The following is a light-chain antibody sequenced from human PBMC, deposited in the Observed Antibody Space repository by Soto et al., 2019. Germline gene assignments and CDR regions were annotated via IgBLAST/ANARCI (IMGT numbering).Light chain of an antibody. Sequence: QSVLTQPPSVSGSPGQSVTISCTGTRSDGGNYNHVSWYQQPPGAAPKLMIYEVSHRPSGVPDRFSGSKPGNTASLTISGLQAEDEADYYCSLYTSSSTYVFGTGSKLTVL. CDR1: RSDGGNYNH. CDR3: SLYTSSSTYV. CDR2: EVS. J-gene: IGLJ1*01. V-gene: IGLV2-18*01.